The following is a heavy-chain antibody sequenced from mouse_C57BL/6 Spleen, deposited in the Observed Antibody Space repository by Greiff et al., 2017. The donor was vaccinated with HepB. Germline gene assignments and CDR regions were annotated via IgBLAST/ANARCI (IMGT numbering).Heavy chain of an antibody. V-gene: IGHV1-82*01. Sequence: VKLQESGPELVKPGASVKISCKASGYAFSSSWMNWVKQRPGKGLEWIGRIYPGDGDTNYNGKFKGKATLTADKSSSTAYMQLSSLTSEDSAVYFCARSDSSGYSFAYWGQGTLVTVSA. CDR1: GYAFSSSW. CDR3: ARSDSSGYSFAY. J-gene: IGHJ3*01. CDR2: IYPGDGDT. D-gene: IGHD3-2*02.